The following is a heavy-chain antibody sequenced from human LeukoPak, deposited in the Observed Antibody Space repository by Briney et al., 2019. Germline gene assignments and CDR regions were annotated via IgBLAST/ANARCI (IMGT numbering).Heavy chain of an antibody. J-gene: IGHJ3*02. Sequence: SETLSLTCAVSGGSISSSNWWSWVRQPPEKGLEWIGEIYHSGSTNYNPSLKSRVTISVDKSKNQFSLKLSSVTAADTAVYYCARVPLTKLRYFDPNDAFDIWGQGTMVTVSS. V-gene: IGHV4-4*02. CDR3: ARVPLTKLRYFDPNDAFDI. CDR2: IYHSGST. CDR1: GGSISSSNW. D-gene: IGHD3-9*01.